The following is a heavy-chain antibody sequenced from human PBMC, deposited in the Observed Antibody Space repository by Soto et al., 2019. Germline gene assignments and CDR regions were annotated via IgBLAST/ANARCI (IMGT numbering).Heavy chain of an antibody. CDR2: IYYSGST. Sequence: ETLSLTCTVSGGSVSSYYWSWIRQPPGKGLEWIGYIYYSGSTNYNPSLKSRVTISVDTSKNQFSLKLSSVTAADTAVYYCARDTHYDFWSGPRYYYGMDVWGQGTTVTVSS. D-gene: IGHD3-3*01. CDR3: ARDTHYDFWSGPRYYYGMDV. CDR1: GGSVSSYY. J-gene: IGHJ6*02. V-gene: IGHV4-59*02.